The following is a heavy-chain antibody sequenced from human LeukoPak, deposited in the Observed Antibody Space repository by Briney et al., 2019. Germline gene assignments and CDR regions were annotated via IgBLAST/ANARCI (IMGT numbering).Heavy chain of an antibody. CDR1: GFTFDDYA. D-gene: IGHD2-2*01. Sequence: GRSLRLSCAASGFTFDDYAMHWVRQAPGKGLEWVSGITWTSGNIDYAASVQGPFTISRDNAKNSLYLQMNSLRAEDTALYYCAKDMRSTSWVAFDIWGQGTMVTVSS. CDR3: AKDMRSTSWVAFDI. V-gene: IGHV3-9*01. J-gene: IGHJ3*02. CDR2: ITWTSGNI.